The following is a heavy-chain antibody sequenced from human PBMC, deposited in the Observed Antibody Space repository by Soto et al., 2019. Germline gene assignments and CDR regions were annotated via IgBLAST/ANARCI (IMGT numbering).Heavy chain of an antibody. CDR2: IIPILGIA. CDR1: GGTFSSYT. J-gene: IGHJ6*03. V-gene: IGHV1-69*04. CDR3: ARDSCSSTSCYPSFDYYYYMDV. Sequence: SVKVSCKASGGTFSSYTISWVRQAPGQGLEWMGRIIPILGIANYAQKFQGRVTITADKSTSTAYMELSSLRSEDTAVYYCARDSCSSTSCYPSFDYYYYMDVWGKGTTVTVSS. D-gene: IGHD2-2*01.